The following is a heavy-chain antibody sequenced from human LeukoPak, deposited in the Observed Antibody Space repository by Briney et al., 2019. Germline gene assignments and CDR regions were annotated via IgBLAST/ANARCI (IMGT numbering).Heavy chain of an antibody. CDR2: IHPRDSDT. Sequence: GESLKISCKGSGYSFTNWIAWVRQMPGEGLEWMGIIHPRDSDTRYSPPFQGQVTISVDKSISTAYLQWNSLKASDTAMYYCARQDGFALFYFDYWGQGTLVTVSS. D-gene: IGHD3-10*01. CDR1: GYSFTNW. V-gene: IGHV5-51*01. CDR3: ARQDGFALFYFDY. J-gene: IGHJ4*02.